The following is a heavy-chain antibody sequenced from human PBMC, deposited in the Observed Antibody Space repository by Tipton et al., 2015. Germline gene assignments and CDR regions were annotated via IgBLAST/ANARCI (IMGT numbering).Heavy chain of an antibody. D-gene: IGHD2-2*01. J-gene: IGHJ6*02. CDR2: IHSSGST. CDR3: ARVDHQLVRGEDYHYGADV. V-gene: IGHV4-61*08. CDR1: GGSISSGGYY. Sequence: TLSLTCTVSGGSISSGGYYWGWIRQSPGKGLEWIGYIHSSGSTNYNPSLKSRVTLSMDTSKKQFSLRLSSVTAADTAVYYCARVDHQLVRGEDYHYGADVWGQGTTVSVSS.